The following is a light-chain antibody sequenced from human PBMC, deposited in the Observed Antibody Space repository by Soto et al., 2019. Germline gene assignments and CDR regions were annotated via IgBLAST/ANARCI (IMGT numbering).Light chain of an antibody. J-gene: IGLJ1*01. CDR3: SSYTSSTTPLV. CDR1: SSDVGNYIY. CDR2: EIS. V-gene: IGLV2-14*01. Sequence: QSVLTQPASVAGSPGQSITISCTGTSSDVGNYIYVSWYQQHPGKAPKLMIYEISNRPSGISNRFSGSKSGNTASLTISGLQAQDEADYYCSSYTSSTTPLVFGTGTKLTVL.